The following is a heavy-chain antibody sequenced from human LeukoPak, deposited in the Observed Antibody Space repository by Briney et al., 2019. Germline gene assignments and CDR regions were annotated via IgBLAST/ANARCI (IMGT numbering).Heavy chain of an antibody. J-gene: IGHJ4*02. CDR2: ISGSGGKP. V-gene: IGHV3-23*01. D-gene: IGHD6-6*01. Sequence: TGGSLRLSCAASGLTVSNYGMRWVRQTPGKGLEWVSAISGSGGKPNYADSVKGRFTISRDNSKTPLYMQMNSLRAEDTAVYYCAKGLSSSSRSPPDYWGQGTLVTVSS. CDR1: GLTVSNYG. CDR3: AKGLSSSSRSPPDY.